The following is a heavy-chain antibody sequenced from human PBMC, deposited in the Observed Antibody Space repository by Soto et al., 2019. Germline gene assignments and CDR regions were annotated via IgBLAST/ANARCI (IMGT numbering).Heavy chain of an antibody. Sequence: QVQLLESGPTLVKPSETLFLTCSVSGDSLNNNWWTWIRQAPGTAPELVGYIYYKGDTRYNPSLEGRVTISLDTPKNQISLELRSVTGADTAVYFCARGSLVYDSWGQGILVTVSS. V-gene: IGHV4-59*01. J-gene: IGHJ4*02. CDR1: GDSLNNNW. CDR2: IYYKGDT. D-gene: IGHD3-16*01. CDR3: ARGSLVYDS.